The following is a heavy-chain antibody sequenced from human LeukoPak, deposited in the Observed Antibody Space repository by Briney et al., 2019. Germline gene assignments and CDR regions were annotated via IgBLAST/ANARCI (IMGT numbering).Heavy chain of an antibody. V-gene: IGHV1-18*01. CDR2: ISAYNGNT. Sequence: ASVKVSCKASGYTFTSYGISWVRQAPGQGLEWMGWISAYNGNTNYAQKFQGRVTITTDESTSTAYMELSSLRSEDTAVYYCARGSIFGQLYNWFDPWGQGTLVTVS. D-gene: IGHD3-3*01. CDR1: GYTFTSYG. J-gene: IGHJ5*02. CDR3: ARGSIFGQLYNWFDP.